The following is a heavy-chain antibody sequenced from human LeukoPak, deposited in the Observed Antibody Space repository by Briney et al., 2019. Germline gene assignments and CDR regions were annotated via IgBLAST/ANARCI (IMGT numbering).Heavy chain of an antibody. D-gene: IGHD6-19*01. Sequence: SQTLSLTFAISVDSVSINTAGGNCIRQSPPSGLEWLGSTDYRAKWYNEYAVSVKSPITINPDTSKNQFYLQLNSVTPADTAVYSCASGKQWIDHWGQGTLVTVSS. CDR3: ASGKQWIDH. CDR1: VDSVSINTAG. J-gene: IGHJ4*02. V-gene: IGHV6-1*01. CDR2: TDYRAKWYN.